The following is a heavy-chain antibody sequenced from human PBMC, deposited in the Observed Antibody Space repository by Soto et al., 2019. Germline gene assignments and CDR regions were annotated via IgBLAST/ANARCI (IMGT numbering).Heavy chain of an antibody. Sequence: GGSLRLSCAASGFTFSSYWMHWVRQAPGKGQVWVSRINSDGSSTSYADSVKGRFTISRDNAKNTLYLQMNSLRAEDTAVYYCARDRKSAAHDYWGQGTLVTVSS. D-gene: IGHD6-13*01. CDR3: ARDRKSAAHDY. CDR2: INSDGSST. V-gene: IGHV3-74*01. CDR1: GFTFSSYW. J-gene: IGHJ4*02.